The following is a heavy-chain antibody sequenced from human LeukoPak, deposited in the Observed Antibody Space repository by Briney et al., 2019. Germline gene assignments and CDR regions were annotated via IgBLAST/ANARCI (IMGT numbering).Heavy chain of an antibody. V-gene: IGHV3-74*01. Sequence: GGSLRLSCAASGFTFSSYWMYWVRQAPGKGLVWVARINSDESSTSYADSVKGRFTISRDNAKNTLYLQMNSLRAEDTAVYYCARDGAYSTIFYWGQGTLVTVSS. CDR3: ARDGAYSTIFY. D-gene: IGHD3-3*01. CDR2: INSDESST. J-gene: IGHJ4*01. CDR1: GFTFSSYW.